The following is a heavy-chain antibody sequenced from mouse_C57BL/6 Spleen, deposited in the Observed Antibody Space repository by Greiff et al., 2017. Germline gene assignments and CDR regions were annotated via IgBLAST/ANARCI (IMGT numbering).Heavy chain of an antibody. CDR1: GYTFTSYT. V-gene: IGHV1-4*01. D-gene: IGHD1-1*01. CDR2: INPSSGYT. Sequence: QVQLQQSGAELARPGASVKMSCKASGYTFTSYTMHWVNQRPGQGLEWIGYINPSSGYTKYNQKFKDKATLTADKSSITAYMQLSSLTAEDSAVYYCARAGSDWYFDVWGTGTTVTVSS. CDR3: ARAGSDWYFDV. J-gene: IGHJ1*03.